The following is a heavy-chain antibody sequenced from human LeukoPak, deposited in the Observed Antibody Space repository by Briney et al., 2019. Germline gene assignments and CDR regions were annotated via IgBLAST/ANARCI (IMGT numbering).Heavy chain of an antibody. CDR1: GFTFSDYY. Sequence: KTGGSLRLSCAASGFTFSDYYMSWIRQAPGKGLEWVSYISSSSSYTNYADSVKGRFTISRDNAKNSPYLQMNSLRAEDTAVYYCARDYCSGGSCYSDYWGQGTLVTVSS. V-gene: IGHV3-11*06. CDR3: ARDYCSGGSCYSDY. CDR2: ISSSSSYT. J-gene: IGHJ4*02. D-gene: IGHD2-15*01.